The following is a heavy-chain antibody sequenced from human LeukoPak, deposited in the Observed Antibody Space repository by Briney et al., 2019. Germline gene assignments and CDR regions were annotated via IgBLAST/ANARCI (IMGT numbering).Heavy chain of an antibody. CDR1: GFTFNTYG. J-gene: IGHJ4*02. CDR3: AKDPPAGYSSGWYVGNDY. D-gene: IGHD6-19*01. V-gene: IGHV3-30*02. CDR2: IRYDGSNK. Sequence: GGSLRLSCVASGFTFNTYGMHWVRQAPGKGLEWVAFIRYDGSNKYFADSVKGRFTISRDNSKNTLYLQMNSLRAEDTAVYYCAKDPPAGYSSGWYVGNDYWGQGTLVTVSS.